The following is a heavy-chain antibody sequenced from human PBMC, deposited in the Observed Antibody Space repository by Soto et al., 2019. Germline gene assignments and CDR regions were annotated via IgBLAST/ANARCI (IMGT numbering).Heavy chain of an antibody. D-gene: IGHD2-15*01. V-gene: IGHV3-30-3*01. CDR1: GFTFSSYA. CDR3: ASPADIVVVVAARYGMEV. CDR2: ISYDGSNK. J-gene: IGHJ6*02. Sequence: PGGSLRLSCAASGFTFSSYAMHWVRQAPGKGLEWVAVISYDGSNKYYADSVKGRFTISRDNSKNTLYLQMNSLRAEDTAVYYCASPADIVVVVAARYGMEVWGQGTTVTVSS.